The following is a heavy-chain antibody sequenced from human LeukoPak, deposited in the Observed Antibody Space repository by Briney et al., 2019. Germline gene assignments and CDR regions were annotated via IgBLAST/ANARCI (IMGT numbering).Heavy chain of an antibody. CDR2: TYHRSKWHN. V-gene: IGHV6-1*01. D-gene: IGHD3-16*01. J-gene: IGHJ4*02. CDR1: GDSVSSNSAV. Sequence: SQTLSLTCAISGDSVSSNSAVWLWIRQSPSRGLEWLGGTYHRSKWHNDYAVSVKSRMTINPETSKNQFSLHLNSVTPEDTAVYYCARHLDGGPDYWGQGTLVTVSS. CDR3: ARHLDGGPDY.